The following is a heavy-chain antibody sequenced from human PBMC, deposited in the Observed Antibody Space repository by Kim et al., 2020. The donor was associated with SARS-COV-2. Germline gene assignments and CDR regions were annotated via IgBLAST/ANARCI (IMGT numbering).Heavy chain of an antibody. Sequence: ASVKVSCKASGYTFTSYAMHWVRQAPGQRLEWMGWINAGNGNTKYSQKFQGRVTITRDTSASTAYMELSSLRSEDTAVYYCAREGYDFWSGYHEGRGMDVGGQGTTVTVSS. CDR1: GYTFTSYA. CDR3: AREGYDFWSGYHEGRGMDV. J-gene: IGHJ6*02. V-gene: IGHV1-3*01. CDR2: INAGNGNT. D-gene: IGHD3-3*01.